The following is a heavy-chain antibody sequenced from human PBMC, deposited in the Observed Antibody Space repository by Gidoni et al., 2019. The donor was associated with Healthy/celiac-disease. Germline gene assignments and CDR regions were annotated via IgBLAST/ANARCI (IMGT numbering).Heavy chain of an antibody. Sequence: EVQLVESGGGLVKPGGSLRVSCAASGFTFTNAWLSWVRQAPGKGLEWVGRITSKSDGGTRDYAAPVKGRFIISRDDSKNTLYLQMNSLKTEDTAVYYCTRMSYYYDPSDSTEGVYDFDYWGQGTLVTVSS. CDR2: ITSKSDGGTR. CDR3: TRMSYYYDPSDSTEGVYDFDY. CDR1: GFTFTNAW. J-gene: IGHJ4*02. V-gene: IGHV3-15*01. D-gene: IGHD3-22*01.